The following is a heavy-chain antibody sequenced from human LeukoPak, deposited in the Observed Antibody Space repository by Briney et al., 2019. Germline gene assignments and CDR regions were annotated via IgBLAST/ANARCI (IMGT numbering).Heavy chain of an antibody. CDR3: ARDDVGYFDY. V-gene: IGHV3-48*01. D-gene: IGHD1-26*01. CDR2: ASSSSSV. Sequence: GGSLRLSCAASGFTFNRNSMNWVRQAQGKGLEWISYASSSSSVYYVDSVKGRFTISRDNAKNSLYLQMNSLRAEDTAVYYCARDDVGYFDYWGQGTLVTVSS. J-gene: IGHJ4*02. CDR1: GFTFNRNS.